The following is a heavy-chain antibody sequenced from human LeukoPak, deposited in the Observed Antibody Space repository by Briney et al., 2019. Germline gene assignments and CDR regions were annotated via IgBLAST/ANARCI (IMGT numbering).Heavy chain of an antibody. CDR1: GGSFSGYF. CDR2: IYHSGST. J-gene: IGHJ6*03. V-gene: IGHV4-34*01. Sequence: PSETLSLTCAVYGGSFSGYFWSWIRQPPGKGLEWIGEIYHSGSTNYNPSPKSRVTISVDTSKNQFSLKLSSVTAADTAVYYCARGPTGYNYYYYMDVWGKGTTVTVSS. CDR3: ARGPTGYNYYYYMDV.